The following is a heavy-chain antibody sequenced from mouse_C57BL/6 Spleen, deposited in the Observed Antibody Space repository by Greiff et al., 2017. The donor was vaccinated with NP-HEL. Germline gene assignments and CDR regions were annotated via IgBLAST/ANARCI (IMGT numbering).Heavy chain of an antibody. D-gene: IGHD1-1*01. Sequence: QVQLQQPGAELVKPGASVKLSCKASGYTFTSYWMQWVKQRPGQGLEWIGEIDPSDSYTNYNQKFKGKATLTVDTSSSTAYMQLSSLTSEDSAVYYCARSGNLLDYWGQAPLSQSPQ. CDR3: ARSGNLLDY. CDR1: GYTFTSYW. CDR2: IDPSDSYT. J-gene: IGHJ2*01. V-gene: IGHV1-50*01.